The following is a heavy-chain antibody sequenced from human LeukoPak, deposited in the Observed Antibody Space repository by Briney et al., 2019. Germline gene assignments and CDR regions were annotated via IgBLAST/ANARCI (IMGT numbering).Heavy chain of an antibody. CDR3: AKDLYPGDGYNFFDY. CDR2: ISWNSGSI. D-gene: IGHD5-24*01. CDR1: GFTFDDYA. Sequence: GRSLRLSCAASGFTFDDYAMHWVRQAPGKGLEWVSGISWNSGSIGYADSVKGRFTISRDNAKNSLYLQMNRLRAEDTALYYCAKDLYPGDGYNFFDYWGQGTLVTVSS. J-gene: IGHJ4*02. V-gene: IGHV3-9*01.